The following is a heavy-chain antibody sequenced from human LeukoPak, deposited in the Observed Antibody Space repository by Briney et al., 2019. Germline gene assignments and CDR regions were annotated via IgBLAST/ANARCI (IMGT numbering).Heavy chain of an antibody. J-gene: IGHJ4*02. CDR1: GGSISSGGYS. CDR2: IYHSGST. CDR3: ARGGDEFDY. V-gene: IGHV4-30-2*01. D-gene: IGHD2-21*01. Sequence: SQTLSLTCAVSGGSISSGGYSWSWIRQPPGKGLEWIGYIYHSGSTYYNPSLKGRVTISVDRSKNQFSLKLSSVTAADTAVYYCARGGDEFDYWGQGTLVTVSS.